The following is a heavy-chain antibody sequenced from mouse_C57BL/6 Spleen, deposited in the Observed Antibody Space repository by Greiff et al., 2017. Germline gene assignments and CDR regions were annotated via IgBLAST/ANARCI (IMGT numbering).Heavy chain of an antibody. Sequence: VQLQQPGAELVMPGASVKLSCKASGYTFTSYWMHWVKQRPGQGLEWIGEIDPSDSSTNYNQKFKGKSTLTVDKSSSTAYMQLSSLTSEDSAVYYCARTYYGSSNYAMDYWGQGTSVTVSS. CDR2: IDPSDSST. CDR3: ARTYYGSSNYAMDY. D-gene: IGHD1-1*01. V-gene: IGHV1-69*01. CDR1: GYTFTSYW. J-gene: IGHJ4*01.